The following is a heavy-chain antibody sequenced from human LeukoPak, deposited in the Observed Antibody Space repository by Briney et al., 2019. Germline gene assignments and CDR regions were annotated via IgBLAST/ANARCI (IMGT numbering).Heavy chain of an antibody. J-gene: IGHJ3*02. V-gene: IGHV3-74*01. CDR2: INSDGSST. D-gene: IGHD1-26*01. CDR1: GFTFSSYW. Sequence: PGGSLRLSCAASGFTFSSYWMHWVRQAPGKGLVWVSRINSDGSSTSYADSVKGRFTISRDNAKNSLYLQMNSLRAEDTALYYCAKDIVGANFGAFDIWGQGTMVTVSS. CDR3: AKDIVGANFGAFDI.